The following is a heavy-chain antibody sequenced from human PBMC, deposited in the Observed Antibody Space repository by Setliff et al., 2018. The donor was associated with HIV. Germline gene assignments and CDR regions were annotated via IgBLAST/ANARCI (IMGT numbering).Heavy chain of an antibody. CDR3: AAEGNIFDI. V-gene: IGHV1-69-2*01. CDR2: IDPKNGKT. Sequence: ASVKVSCKASGYTFTNYNIRWVQQAPGKGLQWMGRIDPKNGKTIYAEKFQGRVTIIADTSIDTTYMELSSLRSEDTAIYYCAAEGNIFDIWGQGTMVTVSS. J-gene: IGHJ3*02. CDR1: GYTFTNYN.